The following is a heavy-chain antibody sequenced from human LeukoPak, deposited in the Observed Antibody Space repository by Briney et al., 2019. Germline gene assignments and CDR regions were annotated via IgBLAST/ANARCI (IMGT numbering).Heavy chain of an antibody. Sequence: ASVKVSCKASGGTFSSYAISWVRQAPGQGLEWMGRINPNSGGTNYAQKFQGRVTMTRDTSISTAYMELSRLRSDDTAVYYCARAKRMEYNWFDPWGQGTLVTVSS. D-gene: IGHD3-3*01. CDR2: INPNSGGT. CDR1: GGTFSSYA. V-gene: IGHV1-2*06. J-gene: IGHJ5*02. CDR3: ARAKRMEYNWFDP.